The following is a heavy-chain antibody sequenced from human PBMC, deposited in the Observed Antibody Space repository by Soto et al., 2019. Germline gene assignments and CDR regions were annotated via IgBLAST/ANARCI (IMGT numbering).Heavy chain of an antibody. Sequence: SETLSLTCAVSGGSISSGGYSWSWIRQPPGKGLEGIGYIYHSGSIYYNPSLKSRVTISVDRSKNQFSLKLSSVTAADTAVYYCARGPSGHKIDYWGQGIQVTVSS. J-gene: IGHJ4*02. V-gene: IGHV4-30-2*01. D-gene: IGHD7-27*01. CDR2: IYHSGSI. CDR1: GGSISSGGYS. CDR3: ARGPSGHKIDY.